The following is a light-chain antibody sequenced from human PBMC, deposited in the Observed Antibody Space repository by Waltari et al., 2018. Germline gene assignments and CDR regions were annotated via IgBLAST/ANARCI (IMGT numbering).Light chain of an antibody. CDR2: AKN. V-gene: IGLV1-51*01. Sequence: QSVLTQPPSVSAASGQKVTISCSGSSANTENNYVSWYHHLPGTAPKVLIYAKNKRPSGVPDRCSGSKSGASATLGISGLQTGDEADYYCGTWDSSLSAWVFGGGTKLTVL. CDR1: SANTENNY. J-gene: IGLJ3*02. CDR3: GTWDSSLSAWV.